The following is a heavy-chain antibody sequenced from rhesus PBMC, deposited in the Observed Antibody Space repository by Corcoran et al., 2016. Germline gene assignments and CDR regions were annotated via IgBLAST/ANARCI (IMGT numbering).Heavy chain of an antibody. CDR3: ARSPIVGRVRSYFDD. CDR1: GGSISSNY. CDR2: IYGSSGST. J-gene: IGHJ4*01. D-gene: IGHD5-24*01. Sequence: QVQLQESGPGLVKTSETLSLTCAVSGGSISSNYWSWIRPPPGKGLEWIWFIYGSSGSTYYNPTLQVRVTIATGTSKNQFYLRLSSVTAADTAVYYCARSPIVGRVRSYFDDWGQGVLVTVSS. V-gene: IGHV4-147*01.